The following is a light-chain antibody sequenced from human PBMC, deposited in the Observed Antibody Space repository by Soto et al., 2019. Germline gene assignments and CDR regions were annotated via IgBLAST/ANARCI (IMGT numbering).Light chain of an antibody. CDR3: HQYGVSSGT. V-gene: IGKV3-20*01. CDR1: QSVTASY. J-gene: IGKJ2*01. CDR2: GAS. Sequence: EIVLTQSPGTLSLSPGERATLSCRASQSVTASYLAWYQQKPGQAPRLLIYGASNRATAIPDRFSGSGSGTDFTLTISRLEPEDFAVYYCHQYGVSSGTFGQGTNLEIK.